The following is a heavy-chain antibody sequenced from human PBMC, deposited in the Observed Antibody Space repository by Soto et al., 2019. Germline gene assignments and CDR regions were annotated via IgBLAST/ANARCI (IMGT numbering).Heavy chain of an antibody. V-gene: IGHV3-30-3*01. CDR1: GFTFSSYA. J-gene: IGHJ6*02. CDR3: ARDGVRFLHQKDYYYGMDV. Sequence: AGGSLRLSCAASGFTFSSYAMHWVRQAPGKGLEWVAVISYDGSNKYYADSVKGRFTISGDNSKNTLYLQMNSLRAEDTAVYYCARDGVRFLHQKDYYYGMDVWGQGTTVTVSS. D-gene: IGHD3-3*01. CDR2: ISYDGSNK.